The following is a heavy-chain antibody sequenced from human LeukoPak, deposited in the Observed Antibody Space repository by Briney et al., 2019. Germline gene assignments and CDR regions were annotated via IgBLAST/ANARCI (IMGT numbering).Heavy chain of an antibody. CDR3: AKSLYGSGSYYNWFDP. V-gene: IGHV4-34*01. J-gene: IGHJ5*02. D-gene: IGHD3-10*01. CDR1: GGSFSGYY. Sequence: SETLSLTCAVYGGSFSGYYWSWIRQPPGKGLEWIGEINHSGSTNYNPSLKSRVTMSVDTSKNQFSLKLSSVTAADTAVYYCAKSLYGSGSYYNWFDPWGQGTLVTVSS. CDR2: INHSGST.